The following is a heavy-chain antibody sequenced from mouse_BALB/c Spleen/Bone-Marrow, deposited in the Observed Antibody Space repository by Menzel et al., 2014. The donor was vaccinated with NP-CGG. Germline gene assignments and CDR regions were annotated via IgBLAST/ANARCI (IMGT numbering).Heavy chain of an antibody. D-gene: IGHD1-2*01. CDR3: ARRGISTAEGVGAMDY. J-gene: IGHJ4*01. CDR1: GFTFTSYN. Sequence: EVKVEESGGGLVKLGGSLNLSCAASGFTFTSYNMSWVRQPPEKRLELVPAINSNGDNTYYPDTMKGRFTISKDNAKNPLYLQMSSLKSEDTALFYCARRGISTAEGVGAMDYWGQGTSVTVSS. V-gene: IGHV5-6-2*01. CDR2: INSNGDNT.